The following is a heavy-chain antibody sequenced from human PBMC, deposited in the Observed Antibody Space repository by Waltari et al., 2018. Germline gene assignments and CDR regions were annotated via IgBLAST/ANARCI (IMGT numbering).Heavy chain of an antibody. J-gene: IGHJ6*02. CDR1: GITFRSYW. V-gene: IGHV3-74*02. CDR2: INTDGSST. Sequence: EVYLVESGGGLVQPGGSLRPSCDASGITFRSYWMHWVRQAPGQGLVWVSQINTDGSSTGYADSVRGRFTISRDNAKSTLDLQMNSLRVEDTAAYYCAGARAHGMDVWGQGTTVTVSS. CDR3: AGARAHGMDV.